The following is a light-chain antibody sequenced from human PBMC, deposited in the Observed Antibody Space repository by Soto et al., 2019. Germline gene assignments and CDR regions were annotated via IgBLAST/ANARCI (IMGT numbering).Light chain of an antibody. CDR1: NNDVGFYNY. Sequence: QSALTQPRSVSGSPGQSVTISCTGTNNDVGFYNYVSWYQQQLGKAPKLLIYDVNKRPSEVPPRFSGSKSANTASLTISGLQAADEADYYCNSYAGGLVLFGGGTKLTVL. V-gene: IGLV2-11*01. CDR3: NSYAGGLVL. J-gene: IGLJ2*01. CDR2: DVN.